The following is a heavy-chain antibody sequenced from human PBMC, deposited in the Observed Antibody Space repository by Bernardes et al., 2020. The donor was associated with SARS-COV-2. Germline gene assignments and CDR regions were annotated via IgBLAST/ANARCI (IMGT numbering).Heavy chain of an antibody. Sequence: GGTLRLTCADSGSSFRSYWVHWVRQVRGRGLVWLSRINTDGSSANYADSVKGRFTITRDNAKNTLWLQMNSLRDEDTAIYYCARGSGNYYFDHWGQGILVTVSS. CDR3: ARGSGNYYFDH. CDR2: INTDGSSA. CDR1: GSSFRSYW. V-gene: IGHV3-74*01. D-gene: IGHD3-3*01. J-gene: IGHJ4*02.